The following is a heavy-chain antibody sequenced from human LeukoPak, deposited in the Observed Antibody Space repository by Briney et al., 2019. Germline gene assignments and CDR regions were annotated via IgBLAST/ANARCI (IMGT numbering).Heavy chain of an antibody. V-gene: IGHV5-10-1*01. Sequence: GESLRISCKGSGYSFTSHWISWVRQMPGKGLEWVGRIAPSDSYTNYSPSFQGHVTISADKSINTAYLQWSSLKASDTAMYYCARFWELQGVWFDPWGQGTLVTVSS. D-gene: IGHD1-26*01. CDR2: IAPSDSYT. J-gene: IGHJ5*02. CDR1: GYSFTSHW. CDR3: ARFWELQGVWFDP.